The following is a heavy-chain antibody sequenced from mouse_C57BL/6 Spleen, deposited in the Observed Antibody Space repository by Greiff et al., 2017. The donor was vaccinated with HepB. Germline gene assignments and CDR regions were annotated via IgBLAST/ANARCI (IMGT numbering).Heavy chain of an antibody. V-gene: IGHV1-82*01. Sequence: QVQLQQSGPELVKPGASVKISCKASGYAFSSSWMNWVKQRPGKGLEWIGRIYPGDGDTNYNGKFKGKATLTADKSSSTAYMQLSSLTSEDSAVYFCARERDYDYVFDYWGQGTTLTVSS. J-gene: IGHJ2*01. CDR1: GYAFSSSW. CDR2: IYPGDGDT. CDR3: ARERDYDYVFDY. D-gene: IGHD2-4*01.